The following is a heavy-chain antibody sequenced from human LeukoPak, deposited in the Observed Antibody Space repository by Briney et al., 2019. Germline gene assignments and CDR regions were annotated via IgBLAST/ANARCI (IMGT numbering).Heavy chain of an antibody. Sequence: PGGSLRLSCAASGFTFSSYGMHWVRQAPGKGLEWVAFIRYDGSNKYYADSVKGRFNISRDNSKNTLYLQMNSLRAEDTAVYYCAKDINQKIQLWLPNFDYWGQGTLVTVSS. D-gene: IGHD5-18*01. CDR1: GFTFSSYG. V-gene: IGHV3-30*02. J-gene: IGHJ4*02. CDR3: AKDINQKIQLWLPNFDY. CDR2: IRYDGSNK.